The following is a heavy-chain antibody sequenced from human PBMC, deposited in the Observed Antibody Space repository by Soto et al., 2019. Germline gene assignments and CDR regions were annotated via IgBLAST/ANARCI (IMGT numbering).Heavy chain of an antibody. CDR3: AREASSSSWYHWFDP. V-gene: IGHV4-59*01. J-gene: IGHJ5*02. CDR2: IYYSGST. CDR1: GGSISSYY. D-gene: IGHD6-13*01. Sequence: SETLSLTCAVYGGSISSYYWSWIRQPPGKGLEWIGYIYYSGSTNYNPSLKSRVTISVDTSKNQFSLKLSSVTAADTAVYYCAREASSSSWYHWFDPWGQGTLVTVSS.